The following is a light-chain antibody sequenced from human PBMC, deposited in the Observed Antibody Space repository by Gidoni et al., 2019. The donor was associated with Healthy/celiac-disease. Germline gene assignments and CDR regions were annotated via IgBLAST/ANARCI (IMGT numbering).Light chain of an antibody. CDR2: GAS. V-gene: IGKV3-20*01. CDR1: QSVKSNY. Sequence: EIVLTQSPDTLSLSPGERATLSCRSSQSVKSNYLAWYQQKPGQAPRLLISGASIRAPGIPVRFSGSGSGTDFTLTISRLEPEDFAVYYCQQYTNSLTFGGGTKVEIK. J-gene: IGKJ4*01. CDR3: QQYTNSLT.